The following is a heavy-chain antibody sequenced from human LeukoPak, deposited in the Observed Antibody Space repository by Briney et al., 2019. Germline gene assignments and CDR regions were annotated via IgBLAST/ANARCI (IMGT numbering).Heavy chain of an antibody. V-gene: IGHV3-23*01. CDR1: GFTFSSYA. J-gene: IGHJ4*02. D-gene: IGHD3-10*01. CDR2: ISGSSGST. CDR3: AKDGNYYGSGEPHFADY. Sequence: QPGGSLRLSCAASGFTFSSYAMSWVRQAPGKGLEWVSAISGSSGSTYYADSVKGRFTISRDNSKNALYLQMNSLRAEDTAVYYCAKDGNYYGSGEPHFADYWGQGTLVTVSS.